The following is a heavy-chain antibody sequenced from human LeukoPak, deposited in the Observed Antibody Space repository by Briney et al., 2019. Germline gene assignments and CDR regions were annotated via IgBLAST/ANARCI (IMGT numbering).Heavy chain of an antibody. J-gene: IGHJ4*02. CDR3: TSNLPGYSSSWPDY. D-gene: IGHD2-2*01. CDR2: ISSSSSTI. V-gene: IGHV3-48*01. Sequence: AGGSLRLSCAASGFTFSSYSMNWVRQAPGKGLEWVSYISSSSSTIYYADSVKGRFTISRDNAKNSLYLQMNNLRAEDTAIYYCTSNLPGYSSSWPDYWGQGTLVTVSS. CDR1: GFTFSSYS.